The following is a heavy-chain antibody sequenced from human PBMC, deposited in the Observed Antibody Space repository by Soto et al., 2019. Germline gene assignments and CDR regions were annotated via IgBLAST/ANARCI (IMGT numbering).Heavy chain of an antibody. D-gene: IGHD6-13*01. V-gene: IGHV3-11*01. CDR1: GFDFGGYY. CDR3: VRPYYSSSWFPFDR. CDR2: IDSDDGTT. J-gene: IGHJ4*02. Sequence: PGGSLRLSCTASGFDFGGYYMSWIRQAPGKGLEWVSYIDSDDGTTYYTDSVKGRFTISRDNAKNSLYLQMNSLRVEDTALYYCVRPYYSSSWFPFDRWGQGTLVTVSS.